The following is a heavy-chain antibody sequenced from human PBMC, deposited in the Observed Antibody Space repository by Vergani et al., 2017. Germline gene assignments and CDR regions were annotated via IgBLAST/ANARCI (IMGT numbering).Heavy chain of an antibody. CDR1: GDSFNTYH. J-gene: IGHJ6*02. D-gene: IGHD3-9*01. CDR2: IYSPGST. Sequence: QVQLEESGPGLVKPSETLSLTCTVSGDSFNTYHWSWIRQFPGKGLEWIGYIYSPGSTNYNPSLNSRVPMSVDTSKNQFSLKLRSVAAADTAVYFCARVMYRDEASTGYRLEGMDIWGQGTTVTISS. V-gene: IGHV4-59*13. CDR3: ARVMYRDEASTGYRLEGMDI.